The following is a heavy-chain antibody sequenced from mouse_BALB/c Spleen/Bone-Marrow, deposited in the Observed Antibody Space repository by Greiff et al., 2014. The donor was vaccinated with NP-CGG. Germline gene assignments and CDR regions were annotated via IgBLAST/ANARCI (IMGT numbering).Heavy chain of an antibody. D-gene: IGHD2-3*01. CDR1: GFNIKDTY. J-gene: IGHJ3*01. Sequence: EVQLQQSVAELVKPGASVKLSCTTSGFNIKDTYIHWVKQRPEQGLEWIGRIDPANGNTKYDPEFQGKATITADTSSNTAYLHLSSLTSEDTAVYSCAHDAPFAYWGQGTLVTVSA. CDR3: AHDAPFAY. V-gene: IGHV14-3*02. CDR2: IDPANGNT.